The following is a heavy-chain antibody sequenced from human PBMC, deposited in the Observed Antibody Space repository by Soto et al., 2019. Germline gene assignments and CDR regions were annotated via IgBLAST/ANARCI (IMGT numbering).Heavy chain of an antibody. CDR1: GGSISSGDYY. D-gene: IGHD3-22*01. J-gene: IGHJ4*02. V-gene: IGHV4-30-4*01. CDR3: ASVVNYYDSSGDQYYFDY. Sequence: PSETLSFTCTVSGGSISSGDYYWSWIRQPPGKGLEWIGYIYYSGSTYYNPSLKSRVTISVDTSKNQFSLKLSSVTAADTAVYYCASVVNYYDSSGDQYYFDYWGQGTLVTVSS. CDR2: IYYSGST.